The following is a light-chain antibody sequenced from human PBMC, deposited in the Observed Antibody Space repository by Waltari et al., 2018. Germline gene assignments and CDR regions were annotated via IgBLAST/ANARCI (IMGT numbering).Light chain of an antibody. CDR1: GSNIGAGYD. V-gene: IGLV1-40*01. J-gene: IGLJ3*02. Sequence: QSVLTQPPSVSGAPGQRVTISCTGSGSNIGAGYDVHWYQQLPRAAPKLLIYGSTSRPLGVPDRCLGATSGTPASLAITGLQAEDEADYYCQSYDTSLRVVFGGGTKLTVL. CDR3: QSYDTSLRVV. CDR2: GST.